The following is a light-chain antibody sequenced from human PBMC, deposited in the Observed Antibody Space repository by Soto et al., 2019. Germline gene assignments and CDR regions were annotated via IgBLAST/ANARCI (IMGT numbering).Light chain of an antibody. Sequence: EIVMLLYPATLSVSPGERATLSCRASQSVVTNLAWNQQKPGQAPRLLIYGASTRATCIPARFSGSGSGTEFILTISSLQSEHCAIYSCQQYNHWPPLTFGGGTKVEIK. CDR1: QSVVTN. J-gene: IGKJ4*01. CDR2: GAS. CDR3: QQYNHWPPLT. V-gene: IGKV3-15*01.